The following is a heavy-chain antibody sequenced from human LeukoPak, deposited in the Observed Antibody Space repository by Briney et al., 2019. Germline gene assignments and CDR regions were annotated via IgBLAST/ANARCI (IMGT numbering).Heavy chain of an antibody. J-gene: IGHJ5*02. CDR1: GGTFSSYA. CDR2: IIPIFGTA. V-gene: IGHV1-69*06. D-gene: IGHD5-18*01. Sequence: GASVKVSCKASGGTFSSYAISWVRQAPGQGLEWMGRIIPIFGTANYAQKFQGRVTITADKSTSTAYMELSSLRSEDTAVYYCARDLGEDTAMAKSWFDPWGQGTLVTVSS. CDR3: ARDLGEDTAMAKSWFDP.